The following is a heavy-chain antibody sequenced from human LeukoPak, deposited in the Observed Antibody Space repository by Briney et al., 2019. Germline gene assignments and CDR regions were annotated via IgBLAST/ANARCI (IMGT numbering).Heavy chain of an antibody. D-gene: IGHD3-22*01. V-gene: IGHV1-2*02. J-gene: IGHJ4*02. CDR3: ARVEWLLRPFDY. CDR1: GYTSTGYY. CDR2: INPNSGGT. Sequence: ASVKVSCKASGYTSTGYYMHWVRQAPGQGLEWMGWINPNSGGTNYAQKFQGRVTMTRDTSISTAYMELSRLRSDDTAVYYCARVEWLLRPFDYWGQGTLVTVSS.